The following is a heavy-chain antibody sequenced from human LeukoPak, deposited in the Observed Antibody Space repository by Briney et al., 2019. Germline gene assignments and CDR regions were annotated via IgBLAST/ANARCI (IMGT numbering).Heavy chain of an antibody. CDR1: GGSFSGYY. CDR3: AMGINAGSYFVET. V-gene: IGHV4-34*01. D-gene: IGHD1-26*01. Sequence: SETLSLTCAVYGGSFSGYYWSWIRQPPGKGLEWIGEINHSGSTNYNPSLKSRVTISVDTSKNQFSLKLSSVTAADTAVYYCAMGINAGSYFVETWGQGTLVTVSP. J-gene: IGHJ5*02. CDR2: INHSGST.